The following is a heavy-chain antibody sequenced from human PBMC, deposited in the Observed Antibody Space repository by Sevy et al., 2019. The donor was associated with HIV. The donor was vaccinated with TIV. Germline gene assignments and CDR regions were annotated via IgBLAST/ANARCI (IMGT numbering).Heavy chain of an antibody. D-gene: IGHD3-3*01. CDR3: TTKTGPYYDFWSGYYNDY. CDR1: GFTFSNAW. CDR2: IKSKSDGGTT. J-gene: IGHJ4*02. Sequence: GGSLRLSCAASGFTFSNAWMSWVRQAPGKGLEWVGRIKSKSDGGTTDYAAPVKGRFTISRDDSKNTLYLQMNSLKTEDTAVYYCTTKTGPYYDFWSGYYNDYWGQRTLVTVSS. V-gene: IGHV3-15*01.